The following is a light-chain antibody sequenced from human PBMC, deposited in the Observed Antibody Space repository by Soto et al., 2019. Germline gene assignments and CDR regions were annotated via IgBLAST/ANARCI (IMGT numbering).Light chain of an antibody. V-gene: IGKV2-28*01. Sequence: DIVMTQSPLSLPVTPGEPASISCRSSQSLLHYNAYNYLDWYLQKPGQSPQLLIYLGSNRASGVPDRFSDSGSGTDFTLKISRVEAEDVGVYYCMQALQTPRTFGQGTKVEIK. CDR1: QSLLHYNAYNY. J-gene: IGKJ1*01. CDR2: LGS. CDR3: MQALQTPRT.